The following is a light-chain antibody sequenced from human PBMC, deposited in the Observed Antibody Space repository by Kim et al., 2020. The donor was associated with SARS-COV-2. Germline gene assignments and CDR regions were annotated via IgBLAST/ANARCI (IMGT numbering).Light chain of an antibody. Sequence: LGEEAPPSSRARHSVGTALSCDHQTRGPAPRLLIYVAAIRATGIPDRFSGSGSGTDFTLSISSLDPVDFAIYFCQQHSKWAPAPSFGGGTKVDIK. J-gene: IGKJ4*01. CDR3: QQHSKWAPAPS. CDR2: VAA. V-gene: IGKV3-11*01. CDR1: HSVGTA.